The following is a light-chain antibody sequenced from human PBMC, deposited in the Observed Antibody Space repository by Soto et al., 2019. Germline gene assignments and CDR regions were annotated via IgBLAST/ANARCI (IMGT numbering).Light chain of an antibody. V-gene: IGLV2-14*01. J-gene: IGLJ1*01. Sequence: QSVLTQPASVSGSPGQSITISCTGTSSDVGGYNYVSWYQQHPVKAPKLMIYDVTNRPSGVSDRFSGSKSGNTASLTISGLQAEDEADYSCSSYTSSSTPYVFGTGTKVNVL. CDR2: DVT. CDR1: SSDVGGYNY. CDR3: SSYTSSSTPYV.